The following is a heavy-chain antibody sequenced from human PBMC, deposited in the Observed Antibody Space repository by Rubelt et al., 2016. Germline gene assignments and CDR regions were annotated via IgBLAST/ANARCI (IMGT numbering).Heavy chain of an antibody. D-gene: IGHD3-16*01. CDR2: INHSGST. CDR1: GGSFSGYY. J-gene: IGHJ4*02. Sequence: GLLKPSETLSLTCAVYGGSFSGYYWSWIRQPPGKGLEWIGEINHSGSTNYNPSLKSRVTISVDTSKNQFSLKLSSVTAADTAVYYCARRRPYVNYFDYWGQGTLVTVSS. CDR3: ARRRPYVNYFDY. V-gene: IGHV4-34*01.